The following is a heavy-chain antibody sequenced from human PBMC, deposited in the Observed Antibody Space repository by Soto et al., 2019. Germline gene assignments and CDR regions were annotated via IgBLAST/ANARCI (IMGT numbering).Heavy chain of an antibody. J-gene: IGHJ4*02. CDR3: ARESEDLTSNFDY. Sequence: GGSLRLSCAASGFTFTRYSMNWVRQAPGKGLEWVSSISSTTNYIYYADSMKGRFTVSRDNAKNSAYLEMNSLSAEDTALYYCARESEDLTSNFDYWGQGTLVTVSS. CDR2: ISSTTNYI. V-gene: IGHV3-21*01. CDR1: GFTFTRYS.